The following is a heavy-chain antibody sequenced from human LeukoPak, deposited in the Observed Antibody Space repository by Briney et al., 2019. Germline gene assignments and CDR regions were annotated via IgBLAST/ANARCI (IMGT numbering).Heavy chain of an antibody. V-gene: IGHV3-21*01. D-gene: IGHD6-19*01. CDR3: ARGGGWPGFFVDY. J-gene: IGHJ4*02. CDR2: ISSSSSYI. CDR1: GFTFSSYS. Sequence: PGGSLRLSCAASGFTFSSYSMNWVRQAPGKGLEWVSSISSSSSYIYYADSVKGRFTISRDNAKNSLYLQMNSLRAEDTAVYYRARGGGWPGFFVDYWGQGTLVTVSS.